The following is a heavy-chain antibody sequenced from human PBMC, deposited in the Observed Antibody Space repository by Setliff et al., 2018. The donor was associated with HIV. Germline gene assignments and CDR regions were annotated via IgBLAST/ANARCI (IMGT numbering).Heavy chain of an antibody. CDR1: GGSINSDNYY. CDR3: ASRGIVVVTMSMPDEFFVH. J-gene: IGHJ1*01. Sequence: SETLSLTCSVSGGSINSDNYYWGWIRQAPGKGLEWIGSIYYSGTTYYNPTLRGRVTISVDRSRNQFSLTLNSVTAADTATYYCASRGIVVVTMSMPDEFFVHWGHGTLVTVSS. D-gene: IGHD2-21*02. CDR2: IYYSGTT. V-gene: IGHV4-39*01.